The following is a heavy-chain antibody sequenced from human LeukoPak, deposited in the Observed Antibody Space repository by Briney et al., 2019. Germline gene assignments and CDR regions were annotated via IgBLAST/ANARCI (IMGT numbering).Heavy chain of an antibody. CDR3: ANDDYYDSSGQLDAFDI. D-gene: IGHD3-22*01. Sequence: GGSLRLSCAASGFTVSSKYMSWVRQAPGKGLEWVSVIYSGVSTYYADSVKGRFTISRDNSKNTLYLQMNSLRAEDTAVYYCANDDYYDSSGQLDAFDIWGQGTMVTVS. CDR2: IYSGVST. CDR1: GFTVSSKY. J-gene: IGHJ3*02. V-gene: IGHV3-66*01.